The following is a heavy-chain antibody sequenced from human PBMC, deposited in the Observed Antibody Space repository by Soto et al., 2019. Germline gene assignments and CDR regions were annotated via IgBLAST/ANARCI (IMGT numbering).Heavy chain of an antibody. CDR3: ARAMGWDYDYVWGSYRYTPYYYYGMDV. Sequence: SETLSLTCTVSGGSISSYYWSWIRQPPGKGLEWIGYIYYSGSTNYNPSLKSRVTISVDTSKNQFSLKLSSVTAADTAVYYCARAMGWDYDYVWGSYRYTPYYYYGMDVWGQGTKVTVSS. CDR2: IYYSGST. J-gene: IGHJ6*02. CDR1: GGSISSYY. D-gene: IGHD3-16*02. V-gene: IGHV4-59*01.